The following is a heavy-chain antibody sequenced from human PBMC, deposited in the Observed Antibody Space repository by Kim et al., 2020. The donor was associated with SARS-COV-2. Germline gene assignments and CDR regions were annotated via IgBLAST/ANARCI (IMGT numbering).Heavy chain of an antibody. V-gene: IGHV1-24*01. Sequence: YAQKYKGRGTMTDDTTTDTAYMELSSLRSEDTAVYYCATDRVLVGGICDYWGQGTLVTVSS. D-gene: IGHD1-26*01. CDR3: ATDRVLVGGICDY. J-gene: IGHJ4*02.